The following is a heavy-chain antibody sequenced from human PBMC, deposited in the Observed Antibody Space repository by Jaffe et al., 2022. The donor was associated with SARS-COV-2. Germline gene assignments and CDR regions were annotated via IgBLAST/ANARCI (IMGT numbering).Heavy chain of an antibody. CDR2: IKQDGSEK. Sequence: EVQLVESGGGLVQPGGSLRLSCAASGFTFSSYWMSWVRQAPGKGLEWVANIKQDGSEKYYVDSVKGRFTISRDNAKNSLYLQMNSLRAEDTAVYYCARDGPDITMIVVVNYYYGMDVWGQGTTVTVSS. CDR3: ARDGPDITMIVVVNYYYGMDV. V-gene: IGHV3-7*01. J-gene: IGHJ6*02. D-gene: IGHD3-22*01. CDR1: GFTFSSYW.